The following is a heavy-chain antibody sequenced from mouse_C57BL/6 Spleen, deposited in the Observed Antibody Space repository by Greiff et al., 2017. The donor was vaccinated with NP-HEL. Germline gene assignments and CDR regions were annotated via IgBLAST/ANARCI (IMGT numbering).Heavy chain of an antibody. CDR3: ARKAGGNAGYFDV. CDR2: IDPSDSYT. J-gene: IGHJ1*03. D-gene: IGHD2-1*01. CDR1: GYTFTSYW. V-gene: IGHV1-50*01. Sequence: QVQLQQPGAELVKPGASVKLSCKASGYTFTSYWMQWVNQRPGQGLEWIGEIDPSDSYTNYNQKFKGKATLTVDTSSSTAYMQLSSLTSEDSAVYYCARKAGGNAGYFDVWGTGTTVTVSS.